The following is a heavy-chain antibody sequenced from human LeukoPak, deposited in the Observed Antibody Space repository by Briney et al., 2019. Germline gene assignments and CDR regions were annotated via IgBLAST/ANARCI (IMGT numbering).Heavy chain of an antibody. J-gene: IGHJ3*02. D-gene: IGHD1-26*01. Sequence: PGGSLRLSCAASGFTFNSYGMHWVRQAPGKGLEWVAFIRYDGSKSYFADSVKGRFALSRDNSKNTLYLQMSSLRPGDTAVYFCAKDGGSGSYYAIDIWGQGTMVTVSS. CDR1: GFTFNSYG. V-gene: IGHV3-30*02. CDR3: AKDGGSGSYYAIDI. CDR2: IRYDGSKS.